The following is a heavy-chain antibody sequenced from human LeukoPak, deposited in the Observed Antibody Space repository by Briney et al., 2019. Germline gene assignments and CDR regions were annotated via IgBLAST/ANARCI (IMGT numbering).Heavy chain of an antibody. CDR3: ARGEMPYYYDSSGYPQARLAEYFRH. Sequence: SVKVSCKASGGTFSSYAISWVRQAPGQGLEWMGRIIPILGITNYAQKFQGRVTITADESTSTAYMELSSLRSEDTAVYYCARGEMPYYYDSSGYPQARLAEYFRHWGQGTLVTVSS. CDR1: GGTFSSYA. CDR2: IIPILGIT. V-gene: IGHV1-69*04. D-gene: IGHD3-22*01. J-gene: IGHJ1*01.